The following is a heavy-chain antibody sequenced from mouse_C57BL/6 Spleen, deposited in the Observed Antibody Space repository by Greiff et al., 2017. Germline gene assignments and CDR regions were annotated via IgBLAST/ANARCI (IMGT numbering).Heavy chain of an antibody. CDR1: GFSLTSYG. V-gene: IGHV2-2*01. D-gene: IGHD2-1*01. CDR2: IWSGGST. J-gene: IGHJ2*01. CDR3: ASLSIYYGMAY. Sequence: QVHVKQSGPGLVQPSQSLSITCTVSGFSLTSYGVHWVRQSPGKGLEWLGVIWSGGSTDYNAAFISRLSISKDNSKSQVFFKMNSLQADDTAIYYCASLSIYYGMAYWGQGTTLTVSS.